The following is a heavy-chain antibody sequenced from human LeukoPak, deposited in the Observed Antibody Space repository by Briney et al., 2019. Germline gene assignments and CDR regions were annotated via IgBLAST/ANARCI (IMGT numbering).Heavy chain of an antibody. V-gene: IGHV4-31*03. CDR2: IYYSGST. CDR1: GGSISSGGYY. Sequence: SETLSLTCIVSGGSISSGGYYWSWIRQHPGKGLEWIGYIYYSGSTYYNPSLKSRVTISVDTSKKQFSLKLTSVTAADTAVYYCARLPLAYCGGDCYSGAFDIWGQGTMVTVSS. CDR3: ARLPLAYCGGDCYSGAFDI. D-gene: IGHD2-21*02. J-gene: IGHJ3*02.